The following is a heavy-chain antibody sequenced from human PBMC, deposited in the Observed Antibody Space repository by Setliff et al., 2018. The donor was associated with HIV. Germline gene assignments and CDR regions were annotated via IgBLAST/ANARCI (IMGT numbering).Heavy chain of an antibody. Sequence: PSETLSLTCAVYGGSFSSYYWIWIRQPPGKGLEWIGEINHSGSTAYNPSLKSRVTASLDMSKNQFSLKLNSLTAADTGVYYCATFFVSTATTQDYWGQGTLVTVSS. D-gene: IGHD4-17*01. CDR3: ATFFVSTATTQDY. J-gene: IGHJ4*02. CDR1: GGSFSSYY. V-gene: IGHV4-34*01. CDR2: INHSGST.